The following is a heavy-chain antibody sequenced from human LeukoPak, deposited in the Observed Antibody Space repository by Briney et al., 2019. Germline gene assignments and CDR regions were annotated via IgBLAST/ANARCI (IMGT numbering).Heavy chain of an antibody. CDR2: IDHRGDT. J-gene: IGHJ4*03. CDR1: GGSFSGYY. Sequence: AETLSLTCAVYGGSFSGYYWRWLRQSPGKGLEWIAEIDHRGDTNYNPSVKRRVTISVDTSKNQFSLQVRSLSAANTAVYYCARGATISETGYFDFWGQGTLVTVSS. D-gene: IGHD5-24*01. V-gene: IGHV4-34*01. CDR3: ARGATISETGYFDF.